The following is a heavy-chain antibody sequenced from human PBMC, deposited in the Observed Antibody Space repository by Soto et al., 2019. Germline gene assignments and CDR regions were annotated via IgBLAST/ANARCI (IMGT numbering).Heavy chain of an antibody. V-gene: IGHV1-69*01. CDR1: GGTFSSYA. J-gene: IGHJ6*02. CDR2: IIPIFGTA. D-gene: IGHD6-13*01. CDR3: ASHIAAAGITPRYYYYYGMDV. Sequence: SVKVSWKASGGTFSSYAISWGRQAPVQGLEWMGGIIPIFGTANYAQKFQGRVTITADESTSTAYMELSSLRPEDTAVYYCASHIAAAGITPRYYYYYGMDVWGQGTTVTVSS.